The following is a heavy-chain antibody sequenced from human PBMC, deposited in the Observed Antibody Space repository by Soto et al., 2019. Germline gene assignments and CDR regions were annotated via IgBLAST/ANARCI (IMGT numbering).Heavy chain of an antibody. V-gene: IGHV1-2*04. CDR3: ARARRYYGSGSSSTSFDY. D-gene: IGHD3-10*01. Sequence: QVQLVQSGAEVKKPGASVKVSCKASGYTFTGYYMHWVRQAPGQGLEWMGWINPNSGGTNYAQKFQGWVTMTRDTSISTADMELSRLRSDDTAVYYCARARRYYGSGSSSTSFDYWGQGTLVTVSS. J-gene: IGHJ4*02. CDR2: INPNSGGT. CDR1: GYTFTGYY.